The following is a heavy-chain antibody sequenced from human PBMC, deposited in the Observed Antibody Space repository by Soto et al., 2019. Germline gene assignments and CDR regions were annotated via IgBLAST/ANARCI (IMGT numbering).Heavy chain of an antibody. Sequence: PGGSLRLSCAAPEFSFSNYWMHWVRQAPGKGLVWVSRINSDGTITTYAESVKGRFTVSRDNVKNMLYLEMNNLGAEDAAVYYCALKPTTDPYDSLYFQHWALGTLVTVSS. CDR2: INSDGTIT. V-gene: IGHV3-74*03. D-gene: IGHD3-22*01. J-gene: IGHJ1*01. CDR3: ALKPTTDPYDSLYFQH. CDR1: EFSFSNYW.